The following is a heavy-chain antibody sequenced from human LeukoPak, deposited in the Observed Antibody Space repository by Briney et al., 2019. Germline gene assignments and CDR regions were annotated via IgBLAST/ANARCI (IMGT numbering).Heavy chain of an antibody. D-gene: IGHD6-13*01. CDR1: GYSFTGYY. CDR3: ARGRGYSSSFPLDY. Sequence: ASVKVSCKASGYSFTGYYMHWVRQAPGQGLEWMGWTNPNSGNTGYAQKFQGRVTMTRNTSISTAYMELSSLRSEDTAVYYCARGRGYSSSFPLDYWGQGTLVTVSS. J-gene: IGHJ4*02. CDR2: TNPNSGNT. V-gene: IGHV1-8*02.